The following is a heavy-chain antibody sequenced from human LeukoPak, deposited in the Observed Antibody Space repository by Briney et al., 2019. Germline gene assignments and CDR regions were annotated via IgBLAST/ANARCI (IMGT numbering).Heavy chain of an antibody. J-gene: IGHJ4*02. D-gene: IGHD4/OR15-4a*01. CDR2: INLSGGST. CDR3: ARDLDYGEKSEDY. CDR1: GFTFINYY. Sequence: ASVKVSCKASGFTFINYYMHWVRQAPGQGLEWLGIINLSGGSTHYPQKFQDRVTMTRDTSTSTDYMELSSLRSEDTAVYYCARDLDYGEKSEDYWGQGTLVTVSS. V-gene: IGHV1-46*01.